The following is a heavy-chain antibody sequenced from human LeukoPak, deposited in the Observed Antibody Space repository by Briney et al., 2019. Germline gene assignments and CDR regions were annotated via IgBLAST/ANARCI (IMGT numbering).Heavy chain of an antibody. CDR2: ISSSSSYI. CDR3: AREFGMGEYCSGGSCYSFGY. CDR1: GFTFSSYR. Sequence: PGGSLRLSCAASGFTFSSYRMNCVRQAPGKGLEWVSSISSSSSYIYYADSVKGRFTISRDNAKNSLYLQMNSLGAEDTAGYYCAREFGMGEYCSGGSCYSFGYWGQGTLVTVSS. D-gene: IGHD2-15*01. V-gene: IGHV3-21*01. J-gene: IGHJ4*02.